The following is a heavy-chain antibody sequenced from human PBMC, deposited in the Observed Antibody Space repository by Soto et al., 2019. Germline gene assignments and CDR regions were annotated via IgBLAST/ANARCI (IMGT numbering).Heavy chain of an antibody. CDR3: ARDIRSYHAFEI. D-gene: IGHD1-26*01. CDR2: ISSSSSYI. Sequence: GGSLRLSCAASGFTFSSYSMNWVRQAPGKGLEWVSSISSSSSYIYYADSVKGRFTISRDNAKNSLYLQKNSLIAEYPVVYYCARDIRSYHAFEIWGQGTMGT. J-gene: IGHJ3*02. CDR1: GFTFSSYS. V-gene: IGHV3-21*01.